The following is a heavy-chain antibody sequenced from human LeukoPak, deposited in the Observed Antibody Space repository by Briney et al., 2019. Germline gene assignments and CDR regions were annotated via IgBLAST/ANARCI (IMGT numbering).Heavy chain of an antibody. Sequence: SETLSLTCTVSGYSISSGYYWGWIRQPPGKLLELIGSIYHSGSTYYNPSHKSRITISVDTTKNQFSLKLSSVTAADTAVYYCARVVAARPQSRWFDPWGQGTLVTVSS. CDR3: ARVVAARPQSRWFDP. D-gene: IGHD6-6*01. J-gene: IGHJ5*02. V-gene: IGHV4-38-2*02. CDR1: GYSISSGYY. CDR2: IYHSGST.